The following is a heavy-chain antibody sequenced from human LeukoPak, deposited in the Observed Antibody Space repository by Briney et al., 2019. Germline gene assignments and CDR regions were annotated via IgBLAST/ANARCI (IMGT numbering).Heavy chain of an antibody. V-gene: IGHV3-30-3*01. D-gene: IGHD3-22*01. CDR3: ARGGYYDITEAGWYFDL. CDR1: GFTFSSYA. CDR2: ISYDGSNK. J-gene: IGHJ2*01. Sequence: PGRSLRLSCAASGFTFSSYAMHWVRQAPGKGLEWVAVISYDGSNKYYADSVKDRFTISRDNSKNTLYLQMNSLRAEDTAMYYCARGGYYDITEAGWYFDLWGRGTLVTVSS.